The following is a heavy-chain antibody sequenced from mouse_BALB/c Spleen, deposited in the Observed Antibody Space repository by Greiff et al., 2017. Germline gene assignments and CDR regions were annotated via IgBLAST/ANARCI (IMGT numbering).Heavy chain of an antibody. CDR3: NRYEAWFAY. J-gene: IGHJ3*01. Sequence: EVQLQQSGAELVRPGASVKLSCTASGFNIKDYYMHWVKQRPEQGLEWIGWIDPENGDTEYAPKFQGKATMTADTSSNTAYLQLSSLTSEDTAVYYCNRYEAWFAYWGQGTLVTVSA. CDR1: GFNIKDYY. V-gene: IGHV14-4*02. D-gene: IGHD2-14*01. CDR2: IDPENGDT.